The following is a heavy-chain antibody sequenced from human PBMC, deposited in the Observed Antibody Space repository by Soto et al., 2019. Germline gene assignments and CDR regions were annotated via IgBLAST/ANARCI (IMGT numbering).Heavy chain of an antibody. J-gene: IGHJ4*02. CDR3: AKDRFPYDSSGYSAVLDY. Sequence: GSLRLSCAASGFTFSSYAMSWVRQAPGKGLEWVSAISGSGGSTYYADSVKGRFTISRDNSKNTLYLQMNSLRAEDTAVYYCAKDRFPYDSSGYSAVLDYWGQGTLVTVSS. CDR2: ISGSGGST. CDR1: GFTFSSYA. D-gene: IGHD3-22*01. V-gene: IGHV3-23*01.